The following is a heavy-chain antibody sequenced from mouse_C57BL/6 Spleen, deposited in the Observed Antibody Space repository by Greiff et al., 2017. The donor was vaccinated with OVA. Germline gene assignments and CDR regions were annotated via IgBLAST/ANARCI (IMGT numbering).Heavy chain of an antibody. CDR3: ARRFITTDYAMDY. V-gene: IGHV1-7*01. CDR1: GYTFTSYW. Sequence: QVQLQQSGAELAKPGASVKLSCKASGYTFTSYWMHWVKQRPGQGLEWIGYINPSSGYTKYNQKFKDKATLTADKSSSTAYMQLSSLTYEDSAVYYCARRFITTDYAMDYWGQGTSVTVSS. J-gene: IGHJ4*01. D-gene: IGHD1-1*01. CDR2: INPSSGYT.